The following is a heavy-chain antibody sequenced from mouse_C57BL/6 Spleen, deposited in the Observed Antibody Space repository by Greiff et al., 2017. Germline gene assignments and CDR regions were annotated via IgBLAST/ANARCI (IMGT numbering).Heavy chain of an antibody. J-gene: IGHJ4*01. V-gene: IGHV2-6-1*01. Sequence: QVQLQQSGPGLVAPSQSLSITCTVSGFSLTSYGVHWVRQPPGKGLEWLVVIWSDGSTTYNSALKSRLSISKDNSKSQVFLKMNSLQTDDTAMYYCARQVYYSNYDYAMDYWGQGTSVTVSS. CDR3: ARQVYYSNYDYAMDY. D-gene: IGHD2-5*01. CDR1: GFSLTSYG. CDR2: IWSDGST.